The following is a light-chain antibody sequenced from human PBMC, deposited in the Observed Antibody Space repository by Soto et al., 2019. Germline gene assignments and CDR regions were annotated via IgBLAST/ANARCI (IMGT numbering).Light chain of an antibody. CDR1: QSISSW. V-gene: IGKV1-5*03. J-gene: IGKJ1*01. CDR3: RQYNSYWT. CDR2: KAS. Sequence: DIQMTQSPSTLSASVGDRVTITCRASQSISSWLAWYQQKPGKAPKLLIYKASSLESGVPSRFSGSGSGTEFTISISSLQPTDFATYYCRQYNSYWTFGQGTKVEIK.